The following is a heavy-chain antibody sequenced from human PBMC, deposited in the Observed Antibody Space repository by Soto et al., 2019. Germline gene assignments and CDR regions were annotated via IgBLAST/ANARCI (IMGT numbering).Heavy chain of an antibody. J-gene: IGHJ6*03. V-gene: IGHV4-34*01. CDR1: GGSFSGYY. CDR3: ARGVRFLEWPYYYYYYMDV. CDR2: INHSGST. D-gene: IGHD3-3*01. Sequence: SETLSLTCAVYGGSFSGYYWSWIRQPPGKGLEWIGEINHSGSTNYNPSLKSRVTISVDTSKNQFSLKLSSVTAADTAVYYCARGVRFLEWPYYYYYYMDVWGKGTTVTVSS.